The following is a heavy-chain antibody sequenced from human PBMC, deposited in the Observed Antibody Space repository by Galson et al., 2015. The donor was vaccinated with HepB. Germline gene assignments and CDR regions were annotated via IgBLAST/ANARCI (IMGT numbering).Heavy chain of an antibody. D-gene: IGHD3-3*01. V-gene: IGHV3-33*01. CDR2: IWNDGDNK. Sequence: SLRLSCAASGFSFSMYGMHWVRQAPGKGLEWVALIWNDGDNKYYAKSVEGRFTISRDSSKNTLYLQMNSLRDEDTAVYYCARYHRVFYYEMDVWGQGTTVTVSS. CDR1: GFSFSMYG. J-gene: IGHJ6*02. CDR3: ARYHRVFYYEMDV.